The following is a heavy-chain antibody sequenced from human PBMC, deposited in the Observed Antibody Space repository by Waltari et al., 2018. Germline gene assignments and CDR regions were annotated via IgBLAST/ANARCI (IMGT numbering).Heavy chain of an antibody. D-gene: IGHD1-26*01. CDR1: GYTFTTYG. CDR2: ISAYNGNT. J-gene: IGHJ5*02. CDR3: ARGGGSSSRWFDP. V-gene: IGHV1-18*01. Sequence: QVHLVQSGAEVKKPGASVNVSCKASGYTFTTYGISWVRQAPGQGLEWMGWISAYNGNTTYAQKVQGRVTRTTDTPTSTTYMELRSLRSDDPAVYYFARGGGSSSRWFDPWGQGTLVTVSS.